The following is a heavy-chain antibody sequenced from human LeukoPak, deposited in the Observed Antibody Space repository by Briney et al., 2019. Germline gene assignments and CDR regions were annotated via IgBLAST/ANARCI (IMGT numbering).Heavy chain of an antibody. V-gene: IGHV1-8*01. Sequence: ASVKVSCKASGYTFTSYDINWVRQATGQGLEWMGWMNPNSGNTGYAQKFQGRVTMTRNTSISTAYMELSSLRSEDTAVYYCARGLGYSYGGAGRAYYMDVWGQGTMVTVSS. CDR3: ARGLGYSYGGAGRAYYMDV. CDR2: MNPNSGNT. CDR1: GYTFTSYD. D-gene: IGHD5-18*01. J-gene: IGHJ6*03.